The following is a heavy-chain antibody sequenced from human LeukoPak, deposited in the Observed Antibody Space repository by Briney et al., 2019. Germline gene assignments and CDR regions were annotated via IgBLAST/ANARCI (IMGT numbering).Heavy chain of an antibody. CDR2: ISSNGRST. Sequence: GGSLRLSCVASGFTFSTFAMHWVRQAPGKGLEYVSAISSNGRSTYYADSVKGRFTISRDNSKNTLYLQMGSLRAEDMAVYYCARIINWEYDYWGQGTLVTVSS. J-gene: IGHJ4*02. V-gene: IGHV3-64*02. CDR1: GFTFSTFA. CDR3: ARIINWEYDY. D-gene: IGHD7-27*01.